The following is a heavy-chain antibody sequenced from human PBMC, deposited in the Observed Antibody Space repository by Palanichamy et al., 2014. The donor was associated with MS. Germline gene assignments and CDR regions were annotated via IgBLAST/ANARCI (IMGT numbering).Heavy chain of an antibody. V-gene: IGHV3-53*02. CDR3: ARSGNKVVGATEFDY. Sequence: EVQLVETGGGLIQAGGSLRLSCVVSGFTVSSNYMSWVRQAPGKGLEWVSIIDSDGVTNYADSVKGRFTISKDKSKNTLYLQMNRLRAEDTAMYYCARSGNKVVGATEFDYWGQGILVTVSS. D-gene: IGHD2-2*01. J-gene: IGHJ4*02. CDR1: GFTVSSNY. CDR2: IDSDGVT.